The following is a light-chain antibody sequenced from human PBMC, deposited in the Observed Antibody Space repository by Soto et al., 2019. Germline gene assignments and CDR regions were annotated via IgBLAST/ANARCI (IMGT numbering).Light chain of an antibody. J-gene: IGLJ3*02. CDR2: DND. V-gene: IGLV1-51*01. CDR1: SSNIGNNY. Sequence: QPVLTQPPSVSAAPGQKVTISCSGSSSNIGNNYVSWYQQLPGTSPKLLIYDNDKRPSGIPDRFSGSKSGTSATLGIAGLQTGDEVDYYCGTWESSLSVGVFGGGTKLTVL. CDR3: GTWESSLSVGV.